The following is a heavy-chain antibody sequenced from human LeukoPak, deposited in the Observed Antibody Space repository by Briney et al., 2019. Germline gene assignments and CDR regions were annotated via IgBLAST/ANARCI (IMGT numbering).Heavy chain of an antibody. CDR1: GGSISSSNYY. V-gene: IGHV4-39*01. Sequence: SETLSLTCTVSGGSISSSNYYWGWIRQPPGKGLEWIGSIYYSGSTYYNPSLQSRVTISVDTSKNQFSLKLSSVTAAVTAVYYCARHLDTSAYNPVDYWGQGTLVTVSS. J-gene: IGHJ4*02. CDR3: ARHLDTSAYNPVDY. D-gene: IGHD3-22*01. CDR2: IYYSGST.